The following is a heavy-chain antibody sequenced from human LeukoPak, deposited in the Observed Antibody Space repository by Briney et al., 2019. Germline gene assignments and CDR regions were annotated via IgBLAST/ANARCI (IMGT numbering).Heavy chain of an antibody. CDR1: GYSFTSYW. CDR2: IYPDDSDT. J-gene: IGHJ4*02. V-gene: IGHV5-51*01. Sequence: GESLKISCKGSGYSFTSYWLGWVRQMPGKGLEWMGIIYPDDSDTRYSPSFQGQVTISADKSISTAYLQWSSLKASDTAMYYCARHQWLTSVDYWGQGTLVTVSS. CDR3: ARHQWLTSVDY. D-gene: IGHD6-19*01.